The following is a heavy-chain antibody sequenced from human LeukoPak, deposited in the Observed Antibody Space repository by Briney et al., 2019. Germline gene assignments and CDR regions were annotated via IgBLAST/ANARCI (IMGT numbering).Heavy chain of an antibody. CDR2: ISAYNGNT. CDR3: ARAYVLRFLEWFEAWFDP. Sequence: ASVKVSRKASGYTFTSYGISWVRQAPGQGLEWMGWISAYNGNTNYAQKLQGRVTMTTDTSTSTAYMELRSLRSDDTAVYYCARAYVLRFLEWFEAWFDPWGQGTLVTVSS. V-gene: IGHV1-18*01. CDR1: GYTFTSYG. D-gene: IGHD3-3*01. J-gene: IGHJ5*02.